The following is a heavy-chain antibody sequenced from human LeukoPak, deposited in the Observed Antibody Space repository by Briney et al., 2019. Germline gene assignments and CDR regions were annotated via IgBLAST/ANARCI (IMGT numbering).Heavy chain of an antibody. V-gene: IGHV1-69*04. J-gene: IGHJ4*02. CDR3: AKDLSGAARGAAAGSYFDY. CDR1: GGTFSSYV. D-gene: IGHD6-13*01. CDR2: IIPILGIG. Sequence: GASVKVSCKASGGTFSSYVISWVRQAPGQGLEWMGRIIPILGIGNYPQKFQGRVTITADKSTSTAYMELSSLRSEDTAVFYCAKDLSGAARGAAAGSYFDYWGQGTLVTVSS.